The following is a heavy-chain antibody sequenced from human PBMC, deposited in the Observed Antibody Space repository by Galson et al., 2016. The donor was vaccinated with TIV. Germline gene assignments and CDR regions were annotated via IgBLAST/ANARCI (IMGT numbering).Heavy chain of an antibody. J-gene: IGHJ5*01. CDR2: IDPTYGGT. Sequence: SVKVSCKASGNIFTRDYVHWVRQAPGQGLEWMGVIDPTYGGTTFAQKFQALVTMTRDTSTSTVYMEVSGLKSDDTAIFYCARSQEQGVVVVPPAITNWLDSWGQGTLVSVSS. CDR1: GNIFTRDY. V-gene: IGHV1-46*01. CDR3: ARSQEQGVVVVPPAITNWLDS. D-gene: IGHD2-2*02.